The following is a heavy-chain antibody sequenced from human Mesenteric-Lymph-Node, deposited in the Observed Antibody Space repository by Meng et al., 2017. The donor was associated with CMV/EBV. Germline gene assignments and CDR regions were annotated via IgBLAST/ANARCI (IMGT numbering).Heavy chain of an antibody. CDR2: ISSRGSTT. J-gene: IGHJ3*02. V-gene: IGHV3-48*04. D-gene: IGHD2-15*01. CDR1: EFTFSSFS. CDR3: ARKGRDAFDI. Sequence: GGSLRLSCTVSEFTFSSFSMTWVRQAPGKGLEWISYISSRGSTTYYADSVKGRFTISRDNAKNSLYLQMNSLRAEDTALYYCARKGRDAFDIWGQGTMVTVSS.